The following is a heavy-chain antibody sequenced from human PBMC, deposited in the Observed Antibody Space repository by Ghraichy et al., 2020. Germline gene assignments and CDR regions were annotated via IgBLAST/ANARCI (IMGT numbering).Heavy chain of an antibody. J-gene: IGHJ4*02. CDR3: ARGGYNSGYVDY. Sequence: TLSLTCTVSRGSISSGSYYWSWIRQPAGNRLEWIGRIHTSGSTNYNPSLQSRVTLSLDTSKNQISLKLTPVTAADTAVYYCARGGYNSGYVDYWGQGILVTVSS. CDR2: IHTSGST. CDR1: RGSISSGSYY. D-gene: IGHD5-18*01. V-gene: IGHV4-61*02.